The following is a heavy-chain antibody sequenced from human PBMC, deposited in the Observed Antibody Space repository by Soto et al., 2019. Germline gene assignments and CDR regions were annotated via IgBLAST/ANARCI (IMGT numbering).Heavy chain of an antibody. D-gene: IGHD3-3*01. Sequence: EVQLVESGGGLVKPGGSLRLSCAATGFTFSSYSMNWVRQAPGKGLEWVSSISSSSSYIYYADSVKGRFTISRDNAKNSLYLQMNSLRAEDTAVYYCARARVSWYFDYWGQGTMVTVSS. J-gene: IGHJ4*02. V-gene: IGHV3-21*01. CDR2: ISSSSSYI. CDR1: GFTFSSYS. CDR3: ARARVSWYFDY.